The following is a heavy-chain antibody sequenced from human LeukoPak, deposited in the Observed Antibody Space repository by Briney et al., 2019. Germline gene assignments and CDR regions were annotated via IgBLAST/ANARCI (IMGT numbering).Heavy chain of an antibody. CDR1: GFTFSSYA. Sequence: PGGSLRLSCAASGFTFSSYAMSWVRQAPGKGLEWVSAISGSGGSTYYADSVKGRFTISRDNSKNTLYLQMNSLRADDTAVYYCAREIYGGGAFDVWGQGTMVTVSS. CDR2: ISGSGGST. J-gene: IGHJ3*01. D-gene: IGHD4/OR15-4a*01. V-gene: IGHV3-23*01. CDR3: AREIYGGGAFDV.